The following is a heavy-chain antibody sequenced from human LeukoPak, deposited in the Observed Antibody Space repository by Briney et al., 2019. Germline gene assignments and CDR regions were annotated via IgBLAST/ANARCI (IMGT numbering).Heavy chain of an antibody. D-gene: IGHD6-13*01. V-gene: IGHV3-7*01. J-gene: IGHJ4*02. CDR1: GFTFSDYW. Sequence: GGSLRLSCAVSGFTFSDYWMTWVRQAPGKGLEWVANIKQDGSEKYYVDSVKGRFTISRDNAKNSLYLQMNSLRAEDTAVYYCARVHSWTSDYWGQGTLVTVSS. CDR2: IKQDGSEK. CDR3: ARVHSWTSDY.